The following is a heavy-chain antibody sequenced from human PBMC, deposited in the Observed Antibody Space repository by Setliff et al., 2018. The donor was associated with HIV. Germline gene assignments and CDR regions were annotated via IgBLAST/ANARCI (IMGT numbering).Heavy chain of an antibody. CDR3: ARVQTMAVAGTQYYYMDV. D-gene: IGHD6-19*01. CDR2: IIPILDTA. J-gene: IGHJ6*03. CDR1: GGTFSNYA. V-gene: IGHV1-69*10. Sequence: SVKVSCKASGGTFSNYAISWVRQAPGQGLEWMGGIIPILDTAKYAQKFQGRVTFNGDTSASTTYMELSSLTYEDTAVYYCARVQTMAVAGTQYYYMDVWGKGTTVTVSS.